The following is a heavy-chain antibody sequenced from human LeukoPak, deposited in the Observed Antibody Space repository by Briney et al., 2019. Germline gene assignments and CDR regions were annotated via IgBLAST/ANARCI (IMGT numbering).Heavy chain of an antibody. J-gene: IGHJ4*02. V-gene: IGHV1-2*02. CDR1: GYTFTAYY. D-gene: IGHD1-1*01. CDR2: INPGSGGT. CDR3: ARTSGTYPHFDS. Sequence: ASVKVSCKASGYTFTAYYMHWVRQAPGQGLEWMGWINPGSGGTNYAQKFQGRVTMTRDTSINTAYMELSRLSSDDTAVYYCARTSGTYPHFDSWGQGTLVTVSS.